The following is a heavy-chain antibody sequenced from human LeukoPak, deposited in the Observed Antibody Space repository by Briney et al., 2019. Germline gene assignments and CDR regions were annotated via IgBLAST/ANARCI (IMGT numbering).Heavy chain of an antibody. CDR3: ARAVRVRGVITYYFDY. CDR2: MNPNSGNT. J-gene: IGHJ4*02. Sequence: ASVKVSCKASGYTFTSYDINWVRQATGQGLEWMGWMNPNSGNTGYAQKFQGRVTMIRNTSISTAYMELSSLRSEDTAVYYCARAVRVRGVITYYFDYWGQGTLVTVSS. V-gene: IGHV1-8*01. CDR1: GYTFTSYD. D-gene: IGHD3-10*01.